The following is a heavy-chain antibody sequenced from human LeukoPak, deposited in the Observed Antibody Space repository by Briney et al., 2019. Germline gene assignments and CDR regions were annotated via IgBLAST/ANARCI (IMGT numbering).Heavy chain of an antibody. D-gene: IGHD3-22*01. Sequence: PGGSLRLSCAASGFTFSSYAMSWVRQAPGKGLEWVSSFGTRSTSVYHAGSVKGRFAISRDNAKNSLYLQMNSLRAEDTALYYCAREVSEGFDFWGQGTLVTVSS. CDR1: GFTFSSYA. CDR2: FGTRSTSV. J-gene: IGHJ4*02. CDR3: AREVSEGFDF. V-gene: IGHV3-21*01.